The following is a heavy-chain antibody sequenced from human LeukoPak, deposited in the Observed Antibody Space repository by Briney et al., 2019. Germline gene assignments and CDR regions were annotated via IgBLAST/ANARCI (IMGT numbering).Heavy chain of an antibody. CDR3: ARSPGGGFDI. V-gene: IGHV4-59*01. CDR1: GGSISDYY. Sequence: PSETLSLTCTVSGGSISDYYWSWIRQSPGKGLELIGYIYYSGTTNYSPSLKSRVSISVDTSKKQFSLKLSSVTAADTAVYYCARSPGGGFDIWGQGTMVTVSS. CDR2: IYYSGTT. D-gene: IGHD2-15*01. J-gene: IGHJ3*02.